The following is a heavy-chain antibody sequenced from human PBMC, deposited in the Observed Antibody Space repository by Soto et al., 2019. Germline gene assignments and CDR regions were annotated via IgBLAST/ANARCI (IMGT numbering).Heavy chain of an antibody. CDR3: ARDDDSSGANFFDP. J-gene: IGHJ5*02. V-gene: IGHV1-3*01. D-gene: IGHD4-4*01. Sequence: QVQLLQSGAEVKKPGASVKVSCKASGYTFTNYIIYWVRQTPGQRLEWLGWINAGNGDTKYSQIFQDRITITRDTSATTAYLYLSNLRSEDTAVYYCARDDDSSGANFFDPWGEGTLVSVS. CDR2: INAGNGDT. CDR1: GYTFTNYI.